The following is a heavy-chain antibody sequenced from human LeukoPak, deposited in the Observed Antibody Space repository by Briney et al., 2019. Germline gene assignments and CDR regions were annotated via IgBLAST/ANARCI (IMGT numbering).Heavy chain of an antibody. Sequence: GGSLRLSCAASGFTFYDYGMNWVRQAPGKGLEWVSGINWNGDSTGYADSVKGRLTISRDNAKNSLYLQMNSLRAEDTALYSCARVGVDGSGSYYNGGLDYWGQGTLVTVSS. V-gene: IGHV3-20*04. D-gene: IGHD3-10*01. CDR3: ARVGVDGSGSYYNGGLDY. CDR1: GFTFYDYG. J-gene: IGHJ4*02. CDR2: INWNGDST.